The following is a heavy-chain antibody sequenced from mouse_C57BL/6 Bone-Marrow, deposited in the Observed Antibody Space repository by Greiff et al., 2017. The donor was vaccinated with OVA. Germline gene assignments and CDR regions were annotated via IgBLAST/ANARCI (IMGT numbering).Heavy chain of an antibody. CDR3: ARGAAQATY. J-gene: IGHJ3*01. CDR2: INPNNGGT. CDR1: GYTFTDYY. Sequence: VQLQQSGPELVKPGASVKISCKASGYTFTDYYMNWVKQSHGKSLEWIGDINPNNGGTSYNQKFKGKATLTVDKSSSTAYMELRSLTSEDSAVYYCARGAAQATYWGQGTLVTVSA. D-gene: IGHD3-2*02. V-gene: IGHV1-26*01.